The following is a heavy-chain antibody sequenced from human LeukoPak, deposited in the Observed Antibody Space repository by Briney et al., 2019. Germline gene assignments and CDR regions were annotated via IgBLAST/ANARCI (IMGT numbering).Heavy chain of an antibody. V-gene: IGHV3-21*01. CDR3: ARNGGDYYDSSGYPFHH. CDR1: GFTFSSYE. Sequence: TGGSLRLSCAASGFTFSSYEMNWVRQAPGKGLEWVSSISTSSSYIYYADSVKGRFTISRDNAKKSLYLQMNSLRAGDTAVYYCARNGGDYYDSSGYPFHHWGQGTLVTVSS. CDR2: ISTSSSYI. J-gene: IGHJ1*01. D-gene: IGHD3-22*01.